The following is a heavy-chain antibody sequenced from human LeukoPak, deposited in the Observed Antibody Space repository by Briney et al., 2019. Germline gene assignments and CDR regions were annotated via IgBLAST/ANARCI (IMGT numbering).Heavy chain of an antibody. J-gene: IGHJ4*02. CDR1: GFTFSSYA. CDR3: AKSRRHDYSRTDFDY. Sequence: PGGSLRLSCAVSGFTFSSYAMNWVRQAPGKGPEWVSGFSGGGGSTYYADSVKGRFTISRDNSKNTLYLQMNTLRAEDTAVYYCAKSRRHDYSRTDFDYWGQGTLVTVSS. V-gene: IGHV3-23*01. CDR2: FSGGGGST. D-gene: IGHD6-13*01.